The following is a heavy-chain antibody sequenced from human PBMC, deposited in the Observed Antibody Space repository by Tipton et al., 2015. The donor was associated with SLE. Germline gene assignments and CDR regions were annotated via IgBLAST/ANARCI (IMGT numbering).Heavy chain of an antibody. CDR1: DGSISDYY. CDR3: ARGYYGSGAFDL. CDR2: IYASGST. J-gene: IGHJ2*01. V-gene: IGHV4-4*07. Sequence: GLVKPSETLSLTCTVSDGSISDYYWTWIRQPAGEGLEWIGRIYASGSTNYNPSLRSRAAMSVDTSKNQFSLKLSSVTAADTAVYYCARGYYGSGAFDLWGRGTLVTVSS. D-gene: IGHD3-10*01.